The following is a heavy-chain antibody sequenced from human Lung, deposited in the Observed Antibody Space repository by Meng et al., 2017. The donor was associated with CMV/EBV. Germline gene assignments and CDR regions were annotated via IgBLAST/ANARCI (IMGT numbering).Heavy chain of an antibody. CDR3: ARDLGYCSRTSCYMFYFDY. J-gene: IGHJ4*02. V-gene: IGHV3-21*01. Sequence: SCAASGFSFNTYTLNWVRQAPGKGLEWVSSVSDGGDYVYYADSVKGRFTISRDNARNSLFLQMNSLRAEDTAVYYCARDLGYCSRTSCYMFYFDYWXQGTXVTVSS. CDR2: VSDGGDYV. CDR1: GFSFNTYT. D-gene: IGHD2-2*02.